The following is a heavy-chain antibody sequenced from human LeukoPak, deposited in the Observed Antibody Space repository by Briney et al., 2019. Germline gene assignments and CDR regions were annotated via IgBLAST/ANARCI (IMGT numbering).Heavy chain of an antibody. J-gene: IGHJ6*03. CDR2: IYSSVST. CDR1: GDSINDHY. CDR3: ARQRCSGGSCYRVDQLYYMDV. V-gene: IGHV4-4*09. Sequence: SETLSLTCTVSGDSINDHYWSWIRQPPGEGLEWIAYIYSSVSTNYNPSLKSRVTISIDTSKSQSSLKLTSVTGGGAGVYYSARQRCSGGSCYRVDQLYYMDVWGKGTTVTVSS. D-gene: IGHD2-15*01.